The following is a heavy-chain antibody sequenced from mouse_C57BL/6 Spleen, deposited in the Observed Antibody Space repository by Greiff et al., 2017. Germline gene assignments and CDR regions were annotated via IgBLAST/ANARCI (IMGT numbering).Heavy chain of an antibody. J-gene: IGHJ2*01. V-gene: IGHV7-3*01. Sequence: EVHLVESGGGLVQPGGSLSLSCAASGFTFTDYYMSWVRQPPGKALEWLGFIRNKANGYTTEYSASVKGRFTISRDNSQSILYLQMNALRAEDSATYYCARYLTGTSIDYWGQGTTLTVSS. CDR2: IRNKANGYTT. CDR1: GFTFTDYY. D-gene: IGHD4-1*01. CDR3: ARYLTGTSIDY.